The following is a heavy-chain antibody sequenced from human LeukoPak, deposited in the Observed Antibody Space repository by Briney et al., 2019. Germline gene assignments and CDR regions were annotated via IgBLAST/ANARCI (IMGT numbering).Heavy chain of an antibody. J-gene: IGHJ3*02. Sequence: LRLSCAASGFTFDDYAMHWIRQPPGKGLEWIGYIHYSGSTNYNPSLKSRVTISVDTSKNQFSLKLSSVTAADTAVYYCARQSDSSRDAFDIWGQGTMVTVSS. D-gene: IGHD3-22*01. CDR1: GFTFDDYA. V-gene: IGHV4-59*08. CDR2: IHYSGST. CDR3: ARQSDSSRDAFDI.